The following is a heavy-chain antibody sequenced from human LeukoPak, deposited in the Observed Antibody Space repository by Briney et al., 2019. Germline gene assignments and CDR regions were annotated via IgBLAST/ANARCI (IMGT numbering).Heavy chain of an antibody. CDR1: GYTFTSYC. J-gene: IGHJ4*02. Sequence: ASVKVSCKASGYTFTSYCMHWVRQAPGQGLEWMGIINPSGGSTSYAQKFQGRVTMTRDTSTSTVYMELSSLRSEDTAVYYCAKLQTGEIDYWGQGTLVTVSS. CDR2: INPSGGST. D-gene: IGHD7-27*01. V-gene: IGHV1-46*01. CDR3: AKLQTGEIDY.